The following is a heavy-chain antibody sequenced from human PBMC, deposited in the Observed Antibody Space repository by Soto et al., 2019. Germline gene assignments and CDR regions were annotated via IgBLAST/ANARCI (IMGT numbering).Heavy chain of an antibody. CDR1: GGSISSYY. D-gene: IGHD3-22*01. CDR3: STNYYDSSGYDNWFDP. V-gene: IGHV4-59*08. J-gene: IGHJ5*02. Sequence: SETLSLTCTVSGGSISSYYWSWIRQPPGKGLEWIGYIFYSESTNYNPSLKSRVSISVDKSKNQFSLKLSSVTAADTAVYYCSTNYYDSSGYDNWFDPWGQGTLVTVSS. CDR2: IFYSEST.